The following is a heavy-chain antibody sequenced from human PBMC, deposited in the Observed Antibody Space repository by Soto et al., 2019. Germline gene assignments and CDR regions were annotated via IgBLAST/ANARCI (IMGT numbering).Heavy chain of an antibody. Sequence: QVQLVESGGGVVQPGRSLRLSCAANRFTFSSYAIQWVRQAPGKGLEWVAVISYDGTNKYYADSVKGRFTISRDNSKNTLYLQMNSLRPEGTAVYYCARGYGGNSASFDIWGQGTMVTVSS. D-gene: IGHD2-21*02. V-gene: IGHV3-30-3*01. CDR3: ARGYGGNSASFDI. CDR1: RFTFSSYA. CDR2: ISYDGTNK. J-gene: IGHJ3*02.